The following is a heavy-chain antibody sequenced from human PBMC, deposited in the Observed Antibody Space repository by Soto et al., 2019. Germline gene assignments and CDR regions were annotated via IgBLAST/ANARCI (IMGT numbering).Heavy chain of an antibody. CDR3: ARRWGEGRVDY. D-gene: IGHD3-10*01. CDR2: IYHSGST. J-gene: IGHJ4*02. CDR1: GGSISSSNW. V-gene: IGHV4-4*02. Sequence: QVQLQESGPGLVKPSGTLSLTCAVSGGSISSSNWWSWVRQPPGKGLQWIGEIYHSGSTNYIPSRKSRGTTSVDKSRNQFSLKLSSVTAADTAVYYCARRWGEGRVDYWGQGTLVTVSS.